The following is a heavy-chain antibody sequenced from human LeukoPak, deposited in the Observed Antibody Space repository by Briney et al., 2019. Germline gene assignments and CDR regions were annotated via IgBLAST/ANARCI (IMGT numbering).Heavy chain of an antibody. J-gene: IGHJ4*02. D-gene: IGHD6-13*01. CDR1: GGSFSGYY. V-gene: IGHV4-34*01. CDR2: INHSGST. CDR3: ARTIAAAVDFDY. Sequence: SETLSLTCAVYGGSFSGYYWSWIRQPPGKRLEWIGEINHSGSTNYNPSLKSRVTISVDTSKNQFSLKLSSVTAADTAVYYCARTIAAAVDFDYWGQGTLVTVSS.